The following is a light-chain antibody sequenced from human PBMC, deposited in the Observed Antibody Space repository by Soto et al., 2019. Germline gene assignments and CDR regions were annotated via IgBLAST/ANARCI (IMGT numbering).Light chain of an antibody. Sequence: QSALTQPPSVSGSPGQSVTISCTGTSSDVGGYNYVSWYQQHPGKVPKLMIYEVNKRPSGVPDRFSGSKSGNTASLTVSGLQAEDEADYYCSSFTSAYTFVFGSGTKLTVL. CDR3: SSFTSAYTFV. V-gene: IGLV2-8*01. CDR1: SSDVGGYNY. CDR2: EVN. J-gene: IGLJ1*01.